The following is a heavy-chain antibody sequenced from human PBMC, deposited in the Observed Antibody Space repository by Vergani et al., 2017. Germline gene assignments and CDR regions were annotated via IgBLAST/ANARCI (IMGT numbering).Heavy chain of an antibody. CDR1: GFTFSSYG. CDR2: IWYDGSNK. J-gene: IGHJ4*02. V-gene: IGHV3-33*01. Sequence: QVQLVESGGGVVQPGRSLRLSCAASGFTFSSYGMHWVRQAPGKGLEWVAVIWYDGSNKYYADSVKGRFTISRDNSKNTLYLQMNSLRAEDTAVYYCARETLPPISSSWYSSIDYWGQGTLVTVSS. D-gene: IGHD6-13*01. CDR3: ARETLPPISSSWYSSIDY.